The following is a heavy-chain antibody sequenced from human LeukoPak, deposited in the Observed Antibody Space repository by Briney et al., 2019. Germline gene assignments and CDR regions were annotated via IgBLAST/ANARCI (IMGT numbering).Heavy chain of an antibody. Sequence: PSETLSLTCTVSGGSISSGDYYWSWIRQPPGKGLEWIGYIYYSGSTYYNPSLKSRVTISVDTSKNQFSLKLSSVTAADTAVYYCARAYDSSGYCLDPWGQGTLVTVSS. CDR2: IYYSGST. J-gene: IGHJ5*02. D-gene: IGHD3-22*01. CDR1: GGSISSGDYY. V-gene: IGHV4-30-4*01. CDR3: ARAYDSSGYCLDP.